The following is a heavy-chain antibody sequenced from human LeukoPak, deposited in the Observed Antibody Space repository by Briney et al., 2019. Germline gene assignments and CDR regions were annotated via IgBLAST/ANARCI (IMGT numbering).Heavy chain of an antibody. Sequence: GGSLRLSCAASGFTFSSYSMNWVRQAPGKGLEWVSSISSSSSYIYYADSVKGRLTISRDNAKNSLYLQMNSLRAEDTTVYYCARVEEVDTAMVYETYYFDYWGQGTLVTVSS. CDR3: ARVEEVDTAMVYETYYFDY. CDR2: ISSSSSYI. D-gene: IGHD5-18*01. CDR1: GFTFSSYS. J-gene: IGHJ4*02. V-gene: IGHV3-21*01.